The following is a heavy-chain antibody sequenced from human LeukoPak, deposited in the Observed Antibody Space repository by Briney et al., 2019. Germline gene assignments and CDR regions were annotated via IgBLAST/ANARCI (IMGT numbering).Heavy chain of an antibody. CDR3: ARSEGFWSGYYYAEYFQH. Sequence: ASVKVSCKASGYTFTSYGISWVRQAPGQGLEWMGWIGAYNGNTNYAQKLQGRVTMTTDTSTSTAYMELRSLRSDDPAVYYCARSEGFWSGYYYAEYFQHWGQGTLVTVSS. J-gene: IGHJ1*01. D-gene: IGHD3-3*01. CDR1: GYTFTSYG. CDR2: IGAYNGNT. V-gene: IGHV1-18*01.